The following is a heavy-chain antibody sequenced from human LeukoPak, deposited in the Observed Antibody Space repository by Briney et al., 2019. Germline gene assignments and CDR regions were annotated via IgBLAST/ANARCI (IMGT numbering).Heavy chain of an antibody. D-gene: IGHD5-12*01. J-gene: IGHJ6*02. CDR1: GFTFSTYN. V-gene: IGHV3-21*01. Sequence: GGSLRLSCAASGFTFSTYNMNWVRQAPGKGLEWVSSMSSSSSYKYYADSVKGRFTVSRDNAKSSMFLQMNSLRADDTAVYFCATYPGLARMDVWGQGTTVTVSS. CDR2: MSSSSSYK. CDR3: ATYPGLARMDV.